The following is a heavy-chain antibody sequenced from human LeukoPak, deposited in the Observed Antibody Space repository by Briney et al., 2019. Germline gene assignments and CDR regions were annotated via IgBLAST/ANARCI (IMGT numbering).Heavy chain of an antibody. CDR3: ARGRGYYDFWSGYYRHFDY. D-gene: IGHD3-3*01. CDR1: GYTFTSYD. V-gene: IGHV1-8*03. J-gene: IGHJ4*02. CDR2: MNPNSGNT. Sequence: ASVKVSCKASGYTFTSYDINWVRQATGQGLEWMGWMNPNSGNTGYAQKFQGRVTITRNTSISTAYMELSSLRSEDTAVYYCARGRGYYDFWSGYYRHFDYWGQGTLVTVSS.